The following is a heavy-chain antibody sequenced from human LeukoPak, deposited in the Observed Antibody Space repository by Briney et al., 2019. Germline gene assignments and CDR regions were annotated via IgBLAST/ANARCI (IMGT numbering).Heavy chain of an antibody. J-gene: IGHJ5*02. CDR3: ARGGHFDWLLSWFDL. V-gene: IGHV3-66*01. CDR2: IYSGGRT. CDR1: GFTVNSNY. Sequence: GGSLRLSCAASGFTVNSNYMSWVRQAPGKGLQWVSVIYSGGRTYYADSVKGGFTISRDNSKNTLYLQMNSLRAEDTAVYYCARGGHFDWLLSWFDLWGQGTLVSVTS. D-gene: IGHD3-9*01.